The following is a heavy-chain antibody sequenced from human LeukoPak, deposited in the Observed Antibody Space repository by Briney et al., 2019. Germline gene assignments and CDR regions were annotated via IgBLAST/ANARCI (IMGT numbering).Heavy chain of an antibody. CDR2: ISGSGTST. J-gene: IGHJ4*02. D-gene: IGHD3-22*01. V-gene: IGHV3-23*01. CDR1: GFTCSSYA. CDR3: AKTPDHRGYFAAFDY. Sequence: GGSLRLSCAASGFTCSSYAMSWVRQARGKGLESVSIISGSGTSTYYADSVKGRFTISRDNSKNTLYLQINSLRVEDTAVYYCAKTPDHRGYFAAFDYWGQGTLVTVSS.